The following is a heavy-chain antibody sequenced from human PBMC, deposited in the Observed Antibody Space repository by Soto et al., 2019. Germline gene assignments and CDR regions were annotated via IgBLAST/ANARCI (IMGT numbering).Heavy chain of an antibody. CDR3: ARGGFVWNSSGWSPLFLDY. Sequence: EVQLVESGGGLVQPGGSLRLSCAASGFTFSSYSMNWVRQAPGKGLEWVSYISSSSSTIYYADSVKGRFTISRDNAKNSLYLQMNSLRDEDTAVYYCARGGFVWNSSGWSPLFLDYWGQGTLVTVSS. J-gene: IGHJ4*02. D-gene: IGHD6-19*01. CDR2: ISSSSSTI. V-gene: IGHV3-48*02. CDR1: GFTFSSYS.